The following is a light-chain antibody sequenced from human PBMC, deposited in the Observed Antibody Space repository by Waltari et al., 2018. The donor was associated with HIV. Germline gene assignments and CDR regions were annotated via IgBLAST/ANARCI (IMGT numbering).Light chain of an antibody. CDR3: QAWDSSTAWDVV. CDR1: KLGDKY. V-gene: IGLV3-1*01. CDR2: QDS. J-gene: IGLJ2*01. Sequence: SYELTQPPSVSVSPGQTASITCSGDKLGDKYACWYQQKPGQSPVLVIYQDSKRPSGIPEGFSGSNSGNTATLTISGTQAMDEADYYCQAWDSSTAWDVVFGGGTKLTVL.